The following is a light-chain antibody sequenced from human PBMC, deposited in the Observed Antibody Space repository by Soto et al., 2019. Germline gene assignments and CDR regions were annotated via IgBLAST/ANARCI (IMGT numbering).Light chain of an antibody. CDR3: IHRIGFTDH. CDR2: TLS. V-gene: IGKV2-40*01. Sequence: DIVMTQTPLSLPVTPGEPASISCRSSQSLLASDDGNTYLDWYLQKPGQSPQLLIYTLSYRAFEVPDWFSGHGSVSDDTRKNSRMDAVDVRAFSCIHRIGFTDHVGLGSKLEIK. CDR1: QSLLASDDGNTY. J-gene: IGKJ2*01.